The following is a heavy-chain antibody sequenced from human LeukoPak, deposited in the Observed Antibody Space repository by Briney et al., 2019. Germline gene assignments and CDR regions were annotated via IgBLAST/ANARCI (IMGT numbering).Heavy chain of an antibody. CDR3: ASSYLRYSLDAFDI. CDR2: IYYSGST. D-gene: IGHD2-21*01. CDR1: GGSISSYY. V-gene: IGHV4-59*01. J-gene: IGHJ3*02. Sequence: PSETLSLTCTVSGGSISSYYWSWIRQPPGKGLEWIGYIYYSGSTNYNPSLKNRVTISVDTSKNQFSLKLSSVTAADTAAYYCASSYLRYSLDAFDIWGQGTMVTVSS.